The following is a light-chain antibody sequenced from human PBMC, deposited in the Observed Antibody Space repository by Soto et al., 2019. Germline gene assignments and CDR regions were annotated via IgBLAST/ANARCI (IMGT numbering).Light chain of an antibody. CDR1: SSDVGAYNY. J-gene: IGLJ1*01. Sequence: QSALTQPASVSGSPGQSITISCTGTSSDVGAYNYVSWYQQHPGGVPRLMIYEVSNRPSGVSNRFSGSESGNTASLTISGLQVADEADYYCSSKTSSRTPYVFGTGTKLTVL. CDR2: EVS. CDR3: SSKTSSRTPYV. V-gene: IGLV2-14*01.